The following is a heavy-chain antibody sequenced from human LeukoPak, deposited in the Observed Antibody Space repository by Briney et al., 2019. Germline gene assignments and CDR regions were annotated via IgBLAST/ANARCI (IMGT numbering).Heavy chain of an antibody. CDR3: GKDGGNRFCSRIDCYDPY. CDR1: GFTFSSFA. V-gene: IGHV3-23*01. D-gene: IGHD2-2*01. CDR2: ISGSGDRT. Sequence: GGSLGLSCEVSGFTFSSFAMTWVRQAPGKGLEWVSTISGSGDRTYYADSVKGRFTLSRDNSKNTLSLQMSSLRADDTAVYYCGKDGGNRFCSRIDCYDPYWGQGTLVSVSS. J-gene: IGHJ4*02.